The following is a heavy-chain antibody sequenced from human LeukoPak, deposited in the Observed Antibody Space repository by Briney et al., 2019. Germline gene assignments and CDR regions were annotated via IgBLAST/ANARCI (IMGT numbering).Heavy chain of an antibody. CDR2: ISSSGSTI. Sequence: GGSLRLSCAASGFTFSDYYMSWIRQAPGKGLEWVSYISSSGSTIYYADSVKGRFTISRDNAKNSLYLQMNSLRAEDTAVYYCLGDSSGQDAFDIWGQGTMVTVSS. CDR1: GFTFSDYY. V-gene: IGHV3-11*01. J-gene: IGHJ3*02. D-gene: IGHD3-22*01. CDR3: LGDSSGQDAFDI.